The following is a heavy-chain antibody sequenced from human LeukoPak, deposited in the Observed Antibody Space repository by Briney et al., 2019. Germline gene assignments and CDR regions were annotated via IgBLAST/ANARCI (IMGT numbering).Heavy chain of an antibody. CDR1: GYSFATYW. CDR2: NYPGDSDT. D-gene: IGHD5-12*01. V-gene: IGHV5-51*01. CDR3: ARRVSSSGFDAFDV. J-gene: IGHJ3*01. Sequence: GESLKISCKGSGYSFATYWIGWVRQMPGKGLEWMGINYPGDSDTTYSPAFQGQVTMSADKSISTAYLQWSSLKASDTAMYYCARRVSSSGFDAFDVWGQGTMVTVSS.